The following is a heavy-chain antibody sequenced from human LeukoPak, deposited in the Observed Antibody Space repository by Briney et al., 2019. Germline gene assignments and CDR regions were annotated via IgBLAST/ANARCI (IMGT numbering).Heavy chain of an antibody. Sequence: GASVKVSCKASGYTFTGYYMHWVRQAPGQGLEWMGWINPNSGNTGYAQKFQGRVTMTRNTSISTAYMELSSLRSEDTAVYYCARDRVFDYWGQGTLVTVSS. D-gene: IGHD1-14*01. J-gene: IGHJ4*02. CDR3: ARDRVFDY. V-gene: IGHV1-8*02. CDR2: INPNSGNT. CDR1: GYTFTGYY.